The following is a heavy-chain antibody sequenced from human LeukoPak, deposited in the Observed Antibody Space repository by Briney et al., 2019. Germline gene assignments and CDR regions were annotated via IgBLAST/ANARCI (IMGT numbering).Heavy chain of an antibody. CDR3: ARPVTGFSDFGY. CDR2: ISTGGSGT. CDR1: GFTFSSYA. J-gene: IGHJ4*02. D-gene: IGHD2-21*02. Sequence: GGSLRLSCAASGFTFSSYAMSWVRQAPGKGLEWVSAISTGGSGTYYADSVKGRFTISRDNSKNTSYLQMNSLRAEDTAVYSCARPVTGFSDFGYWGQGTLVTVSS. V-gene: IGHV3-23*01.